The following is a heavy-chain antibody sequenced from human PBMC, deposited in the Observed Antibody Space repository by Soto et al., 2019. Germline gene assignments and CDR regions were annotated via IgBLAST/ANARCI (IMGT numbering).Heavy chain of an antibody. D-gene: IGHD1-26*01. CDR1: GFTFNNYL. CDR3: TTDTYSPSWYF. V-gene: IGHV3-23*05. J-gene: IGHJ4*02. CDR2: IDKSGGDT. Sequence: EVQLLESGGDLVQPGGSLRLSCAASGFTFNNYLMTWVRQAPGKGLEWVSAIDKSGGDTYYADSVKGRFTISRDNSKNTLYLQMNGLRADDTALYYCTTDTYSPSWYFWGQGTLVTVSS.